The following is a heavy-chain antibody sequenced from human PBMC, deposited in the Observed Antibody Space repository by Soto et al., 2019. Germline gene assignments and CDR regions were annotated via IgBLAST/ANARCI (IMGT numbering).Heavy chain of an antibody. CDR1: GFSLSNAGLG. CDR2: IFSNDEK. CDR3: ASTYTTSWYWFDP. D-gene: IGHD6-13*01. V-gene: IGHV2-26*04. Sequence: QVTVKESGPVLVKPTETLTLTCTVSGFSLSNAGLGVSWIRQPPGKALEWLAHIFSNDEKSYSTSLKSRLTISQDTSKSQVVLTMTTMAPVDTATYYCASTYTTSWYWFDPWGPGTLVTVSS. J-gene: IGHJ5*02.